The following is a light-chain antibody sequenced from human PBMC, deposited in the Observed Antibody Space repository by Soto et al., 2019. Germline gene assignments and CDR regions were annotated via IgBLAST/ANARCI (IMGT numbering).Light chain of an antibody. Sequence: TQSPSTLSASVGDRVTITCRASQSISSRYLAWYQQKPGQAPRLLMYGASSSATGIPDRFSGSGSATDFTLTISRLEHEDFSVYYCQQYSNTHSPFGQGTKVEIK. CDR3: QQYSNTHSP. V-gene: IGKV3-20*01. J-gene: IGKJ1*01. CDR1: QSISSRY. CDR2: GAS.